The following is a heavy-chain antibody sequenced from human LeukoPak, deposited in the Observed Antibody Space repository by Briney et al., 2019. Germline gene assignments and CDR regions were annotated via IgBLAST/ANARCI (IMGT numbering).Heavy chain of an antibody. J-gene: IGHJ6*02. V-gene: IGHV3-33*01. D-gene: IGHD3-9*01. CDR2: IWYDGSNK. Sequence: PWGSLRLSCAASGFTFSSYGMHWVRQAPGKGLEWVAVIWYDGSNKYYADSVKGRFTISRDNSKNTLYLQMNSLRAEDTAVYYCARDHAYDIFTGYYHYYYGMDVWGQGTTVTVSS. CDR1: GFTFSSYG. CDR3: ARDHAYDIFTGYYHYYYGMDV.